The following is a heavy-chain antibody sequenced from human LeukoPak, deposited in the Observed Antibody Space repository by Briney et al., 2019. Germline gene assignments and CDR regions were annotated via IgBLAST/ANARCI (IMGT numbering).Heavy chain of an antibody. D-gene: IGHD2-2*01. Sequence: GGSLRLSCAASVFTLSTYAMTWVRQAPGKGLEWVSAISGNGGSTYSADSVKGRFTISRDNSKNTLYLQMNSLTAEDTAVYYCARGPVVPSATYFFDYWGQGTLVVVSS. CDR3: ARGPVVPSATYFFDY. J-gene: IGHJ4*02. CDR1: VFTLSTYA. CDR2: ISGNGGST. V-gene: IGHV3-23*01.